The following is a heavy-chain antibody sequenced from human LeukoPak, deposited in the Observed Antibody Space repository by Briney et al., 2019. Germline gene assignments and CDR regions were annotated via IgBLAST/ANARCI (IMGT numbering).Heavy chain of an antibody. CDR1: GFTFTSYW. Sequence: GGSLRLSCAASGFTFTSYWMHWVRHAPGKGLVWVSRINSDGRSTSYADSVKGRFTISRDNAKNTLYLQMNNLRAEDTAVYHCAKEGVGDLPPYYFDYWGQGALVTVSS. CDR2: INSDGRST. CDR3: AKEGVGDLPPYYFDY. J-gene: IGHJ4*02. D-gene: IGHD3-10*01. V-gene: IGHV3-74*01.